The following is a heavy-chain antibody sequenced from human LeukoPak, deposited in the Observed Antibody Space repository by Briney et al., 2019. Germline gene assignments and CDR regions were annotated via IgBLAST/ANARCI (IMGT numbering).Heavy chain of an antibody. D-gene: IGHD2-2*02. Sequence: QPGGSLRLSFAASGFTVSNNYMSWVRQAPGKGLELVSVIYSGGSTYYADSVKGRFTISRDNSKNTLYLQMNSLRAEDTAVYYCARDGLYSTELYYFDYWGQGTLVTVSS. CDR2: IYSGGST. V-gene: IGHV3-66*01. CDR3: ARDGLYSTELYYFDY. J-gene: IGHJ4*02. CDR1: GFTVSNNY.